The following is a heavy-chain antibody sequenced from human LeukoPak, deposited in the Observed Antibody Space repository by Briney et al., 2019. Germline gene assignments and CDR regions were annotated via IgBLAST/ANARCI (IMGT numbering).Heavy chain of an antibody. Sequence: SETLSLTCTVSGYSISSGYYWGWSRPPPGKGLEGIGSIYHSGSTYYNPSLKSRVTISGDTSKNQFSLKLSSVTAADTAVYYCAREPPNYDILTDNWFDPWGQGTLVTVSS. CDR2: IYHSGST. CDR3: AREPPNYDILTDNWFDP. V-gene: IGHV4-38-2*02. J-gene: IGHJ5*02. CDR1: GYSISSGYY. D-gene: IGHD3-9*01.